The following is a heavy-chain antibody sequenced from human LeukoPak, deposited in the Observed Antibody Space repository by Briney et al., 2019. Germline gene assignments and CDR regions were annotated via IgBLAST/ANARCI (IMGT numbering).Heavy chain of an antibody. CDR2: INWNGGSR. J-gene: IGHJ6*02. CDR1: GFTFSSYW. CDR3: ARDRRYCGDGNCYFYFGMDV. D-gene: IGHD2-15*01. V-gene: IGHV3-20*04. Sequence: GGSLRLSCAGSGFTFSSYWMSWVRQAPGKGLEWVSGINWNGGSRGYADFMRGRSTISRDNAKNSLYLQINSLRAEDTALYYCARDRRYCGDGNCYFYFGMDVWGQGTTVIVSS.